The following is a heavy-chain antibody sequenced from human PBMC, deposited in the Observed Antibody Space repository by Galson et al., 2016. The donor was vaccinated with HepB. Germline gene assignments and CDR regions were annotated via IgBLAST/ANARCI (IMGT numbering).Heavy chain of an antibody. V-gene: IGHV6-1*01. CDR3: TRSYLLGRGFGW. CDR1: GDSVSSNSAG. CDR2: TFYRSNWQN. J-gene: IGHJ4*02. Sequence: CAISGDSVSSNSAGWNWIRQSPSRGLEWLGRTFYRSNWQNDYAESVKSRITIHPDTSKNQFSLQLNSVTPEDTAVYYCTRSYLLGRGFGWWGQGTLVTVSS. D-gene: IGHD7-27*01.